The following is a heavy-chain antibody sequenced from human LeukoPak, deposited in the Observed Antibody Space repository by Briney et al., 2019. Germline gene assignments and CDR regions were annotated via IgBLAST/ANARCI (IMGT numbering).Heavy chain of an antibody. CDR2: IDYSGTT. J-gene: IGHJ3*02. CDR3: ALDTSGWSDDSFDI. D-gene: IGHD6-19*01. Sequence: SETLSLTCTVSGASISNYYWSWIRQSPGKGLEWIGFIDYSGTTNYNPSLKSRVTISVDMSKNQFSLKLSSVAAADTAVYYCALDTSGWSDDSFDIRGRGTMVTVSS. V-gene: IGHV4-59*01. CDR1: GASISNYY.